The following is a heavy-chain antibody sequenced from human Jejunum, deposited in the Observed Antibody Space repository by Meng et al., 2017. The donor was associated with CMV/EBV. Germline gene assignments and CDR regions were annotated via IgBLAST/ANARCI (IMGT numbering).Heavy chain of an antibody. CDR3: AKDAGSFLDYYFDY. J-gene: IGHJ4*02. D-gene: IGHD1-26*01. CDR1: EYTFTDYY. Sequence: EYTFTDYYVHWVRQAPGQGLEWMGYLNPYTGDTNYAPKFQGRVTMTRDTSTNTAYMELTRLRSDDTALYYCAKDAGSFLDYYFDYWGQGTLGTVSS. V-gene: IGHV1-2*02. CDR2: LNPYTGDT.